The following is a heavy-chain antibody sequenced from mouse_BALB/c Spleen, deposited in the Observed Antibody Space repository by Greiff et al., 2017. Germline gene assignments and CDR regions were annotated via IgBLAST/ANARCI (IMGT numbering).Heavy chain of an antibody. Sequence: QVQLQQPGAELVRPGASVKLSCKASGYSFTSYWMNWVKQRPGQGLEWIGMIYPSDSETRLNQKFKDKATLTVDKSSSTAYMQLSSPTSEDSAVYYYARGRSYGHLAWFAYWGQGTLVTVSA. D-gene: IGHD1-1*02. CDR1: GYSFTSYW. CDR3: ARGRSYGHLAWFAY. CDR2: IYPSDSET. V-gene: IGHV1-61*01. J-gene: IGHJ3*01.